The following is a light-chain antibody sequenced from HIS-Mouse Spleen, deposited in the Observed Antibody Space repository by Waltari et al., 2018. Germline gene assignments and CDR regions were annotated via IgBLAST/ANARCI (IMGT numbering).Light chain of an antibody. Sequence: DIVMTQSPLSLPVTPGEPASISCRSSQSLLHSNGYNYLDWYLQKPGQSPQLLIYLGSNRASGVPDRFSGSGSGTDFTLKISRVEAEYVGVYYCMQALQTPFTFGTGTKVDIK. V-gene: IGKV2-28*01. CDR1: QSLLHSNGYNY. CDR3: MQALQTPFT. CDR2: LGS. J-gene: IGKJ3*01.